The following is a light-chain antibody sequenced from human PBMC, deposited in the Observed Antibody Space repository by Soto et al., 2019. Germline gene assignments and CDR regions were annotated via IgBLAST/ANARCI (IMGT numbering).Light chain of an antibody. CDR2: GAS. V-gene: IGKV3-20*01. CDR3: QQYTGPPTA. Sequence: EIVLTQSPGTLSLSPGEIATLSFSASQTVSSTYLAWCQQRPGQAPRLLIYGASTRAAGIPDRFSGSGSGTDFTLTITRLEPEDSAVYFCQQYTGPPTAFGQGTRLEIK. CDR1: QTVSSTY. J-gene: IGKJ5*01.